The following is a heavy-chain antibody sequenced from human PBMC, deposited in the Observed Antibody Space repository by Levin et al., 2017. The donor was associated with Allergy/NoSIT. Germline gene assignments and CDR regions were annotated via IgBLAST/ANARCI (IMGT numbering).Heavy chain of an antibody. J-gene: IGHJ4*02. D-gene: IGHD2-21*02. V-gene: IGHV3-7*01. CDR3: ARASDSPATD. CDR1: GFTFSEDW. CDR2: IKQDGSVK. Sequence: PRGSLRLSCAASGFTFSEDWMSWVRQAPGKGLEWVANIKQDGSVKFYVDSVKGRFTISRDNAKNSMYLQMNSLRAEDTAVYYCARASDSPATDWGQGTLVTVSS.